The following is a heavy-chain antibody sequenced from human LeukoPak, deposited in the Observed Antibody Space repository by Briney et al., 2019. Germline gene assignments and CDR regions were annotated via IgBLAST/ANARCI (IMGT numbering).Heavy chain of an antibody. CDR1: GFTFSIYW. Sequence: GGSLRLSCAASGFTFSIYWMSWVRQAPGKGLEWVANIKQDGSEKYYVDSVKGRFTISRDNSKNTLYLQMNSLRAEDTAVYYCAKDGRNYYDSSGYYSFDNWGQGTLVTVSS. CDR3: AKDGRNYYDSSGYYSFDN. J-gene: IGHJ4*02. CDR2: IKQDGSEK. V-gene: IGHV3-7*01. D-gene: IGHD3-22*01.